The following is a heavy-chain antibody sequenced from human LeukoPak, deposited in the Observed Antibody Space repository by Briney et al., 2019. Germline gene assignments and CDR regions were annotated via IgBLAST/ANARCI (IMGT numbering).Heavy chain of an antibody. V-gene: IGHV3-49*04. D-gene: IGHD3-3*01. Sequence: GGSLRLSCTASGFTFGDYAMSWVRQAPGKGLEWVGFIRSKAYGGTTEYAASVKGRFTISRDDSKSIAYLQMNSLKTEDTAAYYCTREDDFWRGYTFHWGQGTLVTVSS. J-gene: IGHJ4*02. CDR1: GFTFGDYA. CDR2: IRSKAYGGTT. CDR3: TREDDFWRGYTFH.